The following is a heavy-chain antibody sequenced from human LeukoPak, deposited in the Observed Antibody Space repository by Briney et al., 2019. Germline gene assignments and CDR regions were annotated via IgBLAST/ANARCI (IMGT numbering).Heavy chain of an antibody. J-gene: IGHJ2*01. V-gene: IGHV3-66*01. CDR2: MYSGGST. CDR1: GFTFSSYA. Sequence: GGSLRLSCAASGFTFSSYAMSWVRQAPGKGLEWVSVMYSGGSTFYADSVKGRFTISRDNSKNTLNLQMNSLRAEDTAVYYCAGSDTIGYTPREWDYWYFDLWGRGTLVTVSS. CDR3: AGSDTIGYTPREWDYWYFDL. D-gene: IGHD3-16*02.